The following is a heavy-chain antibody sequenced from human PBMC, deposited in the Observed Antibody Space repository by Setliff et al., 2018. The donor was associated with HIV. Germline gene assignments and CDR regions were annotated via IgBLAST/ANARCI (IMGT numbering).Heavy chain of an antibody. CDR1: GGSISGHY. J-gene: IGHJ4*01. Sequence: PSDTLSLTCTVSGGSISGHYWSWIRQPPGRGLEWIGEINHSGRTNYNPSLRSRVTISIDTSKNQFSLKLNSVTAADTAVYYFATARSDYVFDYWGQGTLVTVSS. V-gene: IGHV4-34*01. D-gene: IGHD3-10*02. CDR2: INHSGRT. CDR3: ATARSDYVFDY.